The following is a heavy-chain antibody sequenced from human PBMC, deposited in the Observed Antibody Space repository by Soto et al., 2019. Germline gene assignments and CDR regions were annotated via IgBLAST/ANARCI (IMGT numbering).Heavy chain of an antibody. CDR3: ARSDGHTFNWLDS. J-gene: IGHJ5*01. V-gene: IGHV1-8*01. CDR1: GYTFTKYD. CDR2: MNPTSGNT. D-gene: IGHD2-2*02. Sequence: QVQLVQSGAEVKTPGASVKVSCKASGYTFTKYDMNWVRQAPGQGLEWMGWMNPTSGNTGYAQKFQDRLTMTWDTAIGIAHMELSSLRNEDPAVYYCARSDGHTFNWLDSWGQGTLVTVSA.